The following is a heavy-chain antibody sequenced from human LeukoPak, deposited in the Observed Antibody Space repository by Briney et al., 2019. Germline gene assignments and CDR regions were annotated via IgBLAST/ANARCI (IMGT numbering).Heavy chain of an antibody. CDR3: ARDLGYCSSTSCSDY. Sequence: SETLSLTCTVSGGSISSYYWSWIRQPAGKGLECIGRIYTSGSTNYNPSLKSRVTMSVDTSKNQFSLKLSSVTAADTAVYYCARDLGYCSSTSCSDYWGQGTLVTVSS. D-gene: IGHD2-2*01. CDR1: GGSISSYY. CDR2: IYTSGST. V-gene: IGHV4-4*07. J-gene: IGHJ4*02.